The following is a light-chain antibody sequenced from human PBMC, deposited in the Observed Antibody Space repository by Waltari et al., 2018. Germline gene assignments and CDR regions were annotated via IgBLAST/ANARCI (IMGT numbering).Light chain of an antibody. CDR2: AAS. J-gene: IGKJ5*01. CDR3: QQSYTAPDT. Sequence: DIQMTQSPSSLSASVGDRVTVTCRASENISTYLAWYQQKPGQAPNLLIYAASTLQSWVPSRFSGSGSGTDFTLNISGLQPEDFATYFCQQSYTAPDTVGQGTRLEIK. V-gene: IGKV1-39*01. CDR1: ENISTY.